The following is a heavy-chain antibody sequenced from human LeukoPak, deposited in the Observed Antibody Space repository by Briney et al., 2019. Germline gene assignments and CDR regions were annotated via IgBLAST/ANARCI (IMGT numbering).Heavy chain of an antibody. V-gene: IGHV1-69*06. J-gene: IGHJ4*02. D-gene: IGHD6-6*01. CDR3: ARTPMLAARHFDY. CDR2: IIPIFGTA. CDR1: GGTFSSYA. Sequence: SVKVSCKASGGTFSSYAISWVRQAPGQGLEWMGGIIPIFGTANYAQKFQGRVTITADKSTSTAYMELSSLRSEDTAVYYCARTPMLAARHFDYWGQGTLVTVSS.